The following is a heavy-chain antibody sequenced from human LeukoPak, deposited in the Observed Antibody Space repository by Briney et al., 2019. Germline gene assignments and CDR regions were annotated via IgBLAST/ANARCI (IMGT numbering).Heavy chain of an antibody. CDR1: GYTFIRYY. J-gene: IGHJ4*02. Sequence: GASVKVSCKASGYTFIRYYMHWVRQAPGQGLEWMGWINPNSGGTNYAQKFQGRVTMTRDTSISTAYMELSRLRSDDTAVYYCAREGGEKHPITMIVVVILGDYWGQGTLVTVSS. CDR3: AREGGEKHPITMIVVVILGDY. CDR2: INPNSGGT. D-gene: IGHD3-22*01. V-gene: IGHV1-2*02.